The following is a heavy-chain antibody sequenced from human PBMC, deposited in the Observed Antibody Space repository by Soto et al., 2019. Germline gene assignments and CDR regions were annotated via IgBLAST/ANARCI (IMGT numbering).Heavy chain of an antibody. J-gene: IGHJ2*01. CDR2: ISWDGGST. Sequence: GGSLRLSCAASGFTFDDYAMHWVRQAPGKGLEWVSLISWDGGSTYYADSVKGRFTISRDNSKNSLYLQMNSLRAEDTALYYCAKPSQGEGADDWYFDLWGRGTLVTVSS. D-gene: IGHD1-26*01. V-gene: IGHV3-43D*03. CDR3: AKPSQGEGADDWYFDL. CDR1: GFTFDDYA.